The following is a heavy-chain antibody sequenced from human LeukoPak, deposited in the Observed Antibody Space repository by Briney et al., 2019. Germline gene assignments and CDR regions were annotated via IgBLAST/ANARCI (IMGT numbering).Heavy chain of an antibody. V-gene: IGHV3-23*01. CDR3: AKPAKTDYADY. CDR2: ISGSGGNT. J-gene: IGHJ4*02. CDR1: GFTFSSYG. Sequence: GGTLRLSCAASGFTFSSYGMNWVRQAPGKGLEWVSAISGSGGNTYSADSVKGRFTISRDNSKNTLYLQMNSLRAEDTALYYCAKPAKTDYADYWGQGTLVTVSS. D-gene: IGHD1-14*01.